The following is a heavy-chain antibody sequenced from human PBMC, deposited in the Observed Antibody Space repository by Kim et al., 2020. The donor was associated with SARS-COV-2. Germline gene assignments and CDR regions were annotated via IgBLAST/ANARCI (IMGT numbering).Heavy chain of an antibody. J-gene: IGHJ4*02. CDR3: ARDKWYYYDSSGYALPDY. D-gene: IGHD3-22*01. V-gene: IGHV1-18*04. CDR2: ISAYNGNT. Sequence: ASVKVSCKASGYTFTSYGISWVRQAPGQGLEWMGWISAYNGNTNYAQKLQGRVTMTTDTSTSTAYMELRSLRSDDTAVYYCARDKWYYYDSSGYALPDYWGQGTLVTVSS. CDR1: GYTFTSYG.